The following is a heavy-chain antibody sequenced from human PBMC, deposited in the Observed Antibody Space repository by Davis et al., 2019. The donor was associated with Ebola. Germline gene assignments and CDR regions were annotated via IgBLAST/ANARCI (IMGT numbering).Heavy chain of an antibody. J-gene: IGHJ6*04. CDR3: ARDGDIVVVDGMDV. CDR2: ISSSSSYI. D-gene: IGHD2-15*01. Sequence: GESLKISCAASGFTFSSYSMNWVRPAPGKGLEWVSSISSSSSYIYYADSVKGRFTISRDNAKNSLYLQMNRLRAEDTAVYYCARDGDIVVVDGMDVWGKGTTVTVSS. CDR1: GFTFSSYS. V-gene: IGHV3-21*01.